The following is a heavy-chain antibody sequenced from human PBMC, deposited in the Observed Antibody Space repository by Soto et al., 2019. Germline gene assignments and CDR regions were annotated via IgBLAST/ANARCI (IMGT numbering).Heavy chain of an antibody. CDR3: AIPFYYGSGSYYAVDY. CDR2: ISASGGST. CDR1: GFTFNNYA. V-gene: IGHV3-23*01. D-gene: IGHD3-10*01. J-gene: IGHJ4*02. Sequence: EVQLLESGGGLVQPGGSLRLSGVVSGFTFNNYAMNWVRQAPGKGLEWVSGISASGGSTYYADSVKGRFTISRDSSKHTLYLQMNSLRADDTAIYYCAIPFYYGSGSYYAVDYWGQGTLVTVSS.